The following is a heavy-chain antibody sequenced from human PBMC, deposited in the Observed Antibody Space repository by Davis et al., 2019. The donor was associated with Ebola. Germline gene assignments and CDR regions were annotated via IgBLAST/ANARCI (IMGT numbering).Heavy chain of an antibody. V-gene: IGHV1-2*06. CDR1: GYTFTGYY. CDR3: TRTTGERVAAAFGMDV. Sequence: AASVKVSCKASGYTFTGYYMHRVRQAPGQGLEWMGRINPNSGGTNYAQKFQGRVTMTRDTSISTAYMELSRLRSDDTAVYYCTRTTGERVAAAFGMDVWGKGTTVTVSS. D-gene: IGHD6-13*01. CDR2: INPNSGGT. J-gene: IGHJ6*04.